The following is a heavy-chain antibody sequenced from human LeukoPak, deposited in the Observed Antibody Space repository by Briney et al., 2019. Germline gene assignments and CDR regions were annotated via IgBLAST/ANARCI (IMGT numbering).Heavy chain of an antibody. J-gene: IGHJ5*02. CDR2: IYYSEST. CDR3: AREAVRGVNRP. V-gene: IGHV4-39*07. Sequence: SETLSLTCTVSGGSISSSSYYWGWIRQPPRKGLEWIGCIYYSESTYYNPSLKSRVTISVDTSKNQFSLKLSSVTAADTAVYYCAREAVRGVNRPRGQGTLVTVSS. D-gene: IGHD3-10*01. CDR1: GGSISSSSYY.